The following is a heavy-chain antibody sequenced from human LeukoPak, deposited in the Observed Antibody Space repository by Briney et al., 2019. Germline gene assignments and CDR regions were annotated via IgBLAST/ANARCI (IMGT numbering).Heavy chain of an antibody. CDR2: INHSGST. V-gene: IGHV4-34*01. D-gene: IGHD2-15*01. J-gene: IGHJ6*03. CDR1: GGSFSGYY. Sequence: PSDTLSLTCAVYGGSFSGYYWSWIPQPAGKGLQWMGEINHSGSTNYTPSLKSRVTISVDTSKNQFSLKLSSVTAADTAVYYCARNSGWLPFYYYYYMDVWGKGTTVTVSS. CDR3: ARNSGWLPFYYYYYMDV.